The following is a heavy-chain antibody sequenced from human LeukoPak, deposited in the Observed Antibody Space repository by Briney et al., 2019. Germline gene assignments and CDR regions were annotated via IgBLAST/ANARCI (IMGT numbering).Heavy chain of an antibody. V-gene: IGHV1-18*01. D-gene: IGHD3-22*01. J-gene: IGHJ3*02. CDR1: GYTFTSYG. CDR3: ARVTPVIYDSSGYYYVDAFDI. CDR2: ISAYNGNT. Sequence: GASVKVSCKASGYTFTSYGISWVRQAPGQGLEWMGWISAYNGNTSYAQKLRGRVTMTTDTSTSTAYMELRSLRSDDTAVYYCARVTPVIYDSSGYYYVDAFDIWGQGTMVTVSS.